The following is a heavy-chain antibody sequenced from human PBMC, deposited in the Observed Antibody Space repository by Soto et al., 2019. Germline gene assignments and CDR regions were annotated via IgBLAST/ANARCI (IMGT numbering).Heavy chain of an antibody. CDR3: ARDRCSGGTCSGNWFDP. Sequence: SETLSLTCTVSGGSISSGGYYWSWIRQHPGKGLEWIGYIYYSGSTYYNPSLKSRVTISVDTSKNQFSLKLTSVTAADTAVYYCARDRCSGGTCSGNWFDPWGQGTLVTVSS. D-gene: IGHD2-15*01. J-gene: IGHJ5*02. CDR1: GGSISSGGYY. CDR2: IYYSGST. V-gene: IGHV4-30-4*08.